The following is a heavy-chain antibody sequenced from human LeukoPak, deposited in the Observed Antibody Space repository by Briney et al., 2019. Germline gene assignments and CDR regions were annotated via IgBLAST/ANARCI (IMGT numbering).Heavy chain of an antibody. CDR3: ARVDCSSTSCDRLNAFDAFDI. D-gene: IGHD2-2*01. CDR1: GFTFSDYY. CDR2: ISSSGSTI. Sequence: GGSLRLSCAASGFTFSDYYMSWIRQAPGKGLEWVSYISSSGSTIYYAVSVKGRFTISRDNAKNSLYLQMNSLRAEDTAVYYCARVDCSSTSCDRLNAFDAFDIWGQGTMVTVSP. J-gene: IGHJ3*02. V-gene: IGHV3-11*01.